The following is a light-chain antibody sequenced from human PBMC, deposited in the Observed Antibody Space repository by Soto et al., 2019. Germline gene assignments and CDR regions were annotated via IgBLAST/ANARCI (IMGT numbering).Light chain of an antibody. CDR2: GAT. V-gene: IGKV3-15*01. CDR1: QSVSSN. CDR3: QQYNNWKT. Sequence: EIVMTQSPDTLSVSPGERATLSCRASQSVSSNLAWYQQKPGQAPRLLIYGATTRATGIPGRFSGSGSGTEFTLTISSLQSEDTAVYYCQQYNNWKTFGQGTKVEIK. J-gene: IGKJ1*01.